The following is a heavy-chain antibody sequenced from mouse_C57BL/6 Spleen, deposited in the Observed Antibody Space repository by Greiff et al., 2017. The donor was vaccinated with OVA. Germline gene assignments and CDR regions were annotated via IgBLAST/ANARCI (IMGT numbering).Heavy chain of an antibody. D-gene: IGHD2-4*01. J-gene: IGHJ2*01. CDR3: ARIGGDYEYEGYYFDY. V-gene: IGHV8-8*01. CDR2: PWWDDDK. CDR1: GFSLSTFGMG. Sequence: QVTLNVSGPGLLQPSQTLSLTCSFSGFSLSTFGMGVGWIRQPSGQGLEWLAHPWWDDDKYYNPALKSRLTISKDTSKNQVCLKIANVDTADTATYYCARIGGDYEYEGYYFDYWGQGTTRTVSS.